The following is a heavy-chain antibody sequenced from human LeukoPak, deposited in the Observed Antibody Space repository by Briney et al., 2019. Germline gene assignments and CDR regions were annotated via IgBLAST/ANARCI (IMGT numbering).Heavy chain of an antibody. V-gene: IGHV4-39*01. CDR1: GGSISNSSYY. CDR3: ARHWVVTPNY. D-gene: IGHD4-23*01. CDR2: IYYSGSA. Sequence: SETLSLTCIVSGGSISNSSYYWGWIRQPPGKGLEWIGSIYYSGSAYYNPSLKSRVTISVATSKNQFSLKLTSVTAADTAVYYCARHWVVTPNYWGQGTLVTVSS. J-gene: IGHJ4*02.